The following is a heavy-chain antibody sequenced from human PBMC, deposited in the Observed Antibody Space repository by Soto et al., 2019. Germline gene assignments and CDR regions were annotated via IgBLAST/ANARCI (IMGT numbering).Heavy chain of an antibody. CDR1: GYTFTSYG. J-gene: IGHJ4*02. V-gene: IGHV1-18*01. Sequence: ASVKVSCKASGYTFTSYGISWVRQAPGQGLEWMGWISAYNGNTNYAQKLQGRVTMTTDTSTSTAYMELRSLRSDDTAVYYCASDRPEYSSSSALSYCGQGTLVTVSS. CDR2: ISAYNGNT. D-gene: IGHD6-6*01. CDR3: ASDRPEYSSSSALSY.